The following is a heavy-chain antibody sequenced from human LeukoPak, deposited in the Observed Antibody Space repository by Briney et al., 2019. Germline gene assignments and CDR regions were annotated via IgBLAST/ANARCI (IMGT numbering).Heavy chain of an antibody. D-gene: IGHD3-10*01. V-gene: IGHV4-59*02. CDR3: ASYYYGSGSSRRGQYYFDY. CDR2: IYYSGST. J-gene: IGHJ4*02. Sequence: SETLSLTCTVSGGSVSSYYWSWIRQPPGKGLEWIGYIYYSGSTNYNPSLKSRVTISVDTSKNQFSLKPSSVTAADTAVYYCASYYYGSGSSRRGQYYFDYWGQGTLVTVSS. CDR1: GGSVSSYY.